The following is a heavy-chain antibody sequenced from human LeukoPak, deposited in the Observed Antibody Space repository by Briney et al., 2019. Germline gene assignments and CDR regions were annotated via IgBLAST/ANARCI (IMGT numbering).Heavy chain of an antibody. CDR2: IYYGGST. D-gene: IGHD2-15*01. CDR1: GGSISSGDYY. Sequence: SQTLSLTCTVSGGSISSGDYYWSWMRQPPGKGLEWIGYIYYGGSTNYNPSLKSRVSMSVDTSKNQFSLNLSSVTAADTAVYYCARLLAGCPGGRCRAHFDYWGQGTLVTVSS. J-gene: IGHJ4*02. V-gene: IGHV4-61*08. CDR3: ARLLAGCPGGRCRAHFDY.